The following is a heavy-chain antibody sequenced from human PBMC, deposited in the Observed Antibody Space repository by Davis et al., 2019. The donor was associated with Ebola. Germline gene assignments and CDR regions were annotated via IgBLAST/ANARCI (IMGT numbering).Heavy chain of an antibody. CDR1: RYTFTGYY. CDR2: INPKSGGT. J-gene: IGHJ4*02. Sequence: AASVPVSCKASRYTFTGYYMSWVRQAPGQGLEWMGRINPKSGGTNYAQKFQGRVTMTRETSISTAYMDLSRVRSDDTAVYYCARARYNWNYGVFDYWGQGTLVTVSS. CDR3: ARARYNWNYGVFDY. D-gene: IGHD1-7*01. V-gene: IGHV1-2*06.